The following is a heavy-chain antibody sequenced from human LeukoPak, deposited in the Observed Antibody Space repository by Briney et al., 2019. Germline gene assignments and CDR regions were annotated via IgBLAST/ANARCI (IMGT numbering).Heavy chain of an antibody. V-gene: IGHV3-73*01. D-gene: IGHD3-3*01. CDR3: TREYDFWSHGAGYFVY. CDR2: ISSKANTYAT. CDR1: GFTFSGSA. J-gene: IGHJ4*02. Sequence: GGSLRLSCAASGFTFSGSAMHWVRQASGKGLEWVVGISSKANTYATAYAASVKCRFTISRDDSKNTAYLQMNSLKTEDTAVYYCTREYDFWSHGAGYFVYWGEGTLVTVSS.